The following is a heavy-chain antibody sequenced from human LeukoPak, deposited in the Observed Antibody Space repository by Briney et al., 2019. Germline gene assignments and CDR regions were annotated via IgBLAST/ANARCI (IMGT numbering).Heavy chain of an antibody. CDR3: ARHLFRGVGSGSYYRRPFDY. V-gene: IGHV4-39*01. CDR2: INHSGST. CDR1: GGSISSSSYY. J-gene: IGHJ4*02. Sequence: PSETLSLTCTVSGGSISSSSYYWSWIRQPPGKGLEWIGEINHSGSTNYNPSLKSRVTISVDTSKNQFSLKLSSVTAADTAVYYCARHLFRGVGSGSYYRRPFDYWGQGTLVTVSS. D-gene: IGHD3-10*01.